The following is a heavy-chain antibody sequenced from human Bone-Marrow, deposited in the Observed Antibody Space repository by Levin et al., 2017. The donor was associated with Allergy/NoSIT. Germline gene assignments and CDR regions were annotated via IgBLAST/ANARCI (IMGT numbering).Heavy chain of an antibody. J-gene: IGHJ5*02. D-gene: IGHD3-22*01. V-gene: IGHV3-73*01. CDR2: IRSKSNNYAT. CDR3: SVYHYNTSGYYDS. Sequence: GGSLRLSCAASEFTFRGSTVHWVRQASGKGLEWVGHIRSKSNNYATRYAESLKGRFSISRDDSKNTVYLQMSSLKTEDAAVYYCSVYHYNTSGYYDSWGQGILVTVSS. CDR1: EFTFRGST.